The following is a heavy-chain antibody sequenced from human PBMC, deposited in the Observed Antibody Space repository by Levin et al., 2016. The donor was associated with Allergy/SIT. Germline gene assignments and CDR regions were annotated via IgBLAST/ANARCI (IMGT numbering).Heavy chain of an antibody. Sequence: WVRQAPGQGLEWMGRITPILGIANYAQKFQGRVTITADKSTSTAYMELSSLRSEDTAVYYCARDQIRVFSGGYGSGSLSAHPWGQGTLVTVSS. D-gene: IGHD3-10*01. V-gene: IGHV1-69*04. CDR3: ARDQIRVFSGGYGSGSLSAHP. CDR2: ITPILGIA. J-gene: IGHJ5*02.